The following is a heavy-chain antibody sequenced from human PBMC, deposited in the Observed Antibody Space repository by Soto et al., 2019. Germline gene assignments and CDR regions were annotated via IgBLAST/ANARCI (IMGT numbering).Heavy chain of an antibody. CDR1: GFTFSSYS. Sequence: GGSLRLSCAASGFTFSSYSMNWVRQAPGKGLEWVSSISSSSSYIYYADSVKGRFTISRDNAKNSLYLQMNSLRAEDTAVYYCAKDSAYNWNDVDGYYFYGMDVWGQGTTVTAP. V-gene: IGHV3-21*01. D-gene: IGHD1-1*01. CDR3: AKDSAYNWNDVDGYYFYGMDV. CDR2: ISSSSSYI. J-gene: IGHJ6*02.